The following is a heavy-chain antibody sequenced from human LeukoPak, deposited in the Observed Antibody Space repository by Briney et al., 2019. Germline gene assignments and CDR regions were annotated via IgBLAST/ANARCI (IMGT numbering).Heavy chain of an antibody. D-gene: IGHD6-13*01. Sequence: ASVKVSCKASGYTFTSYAMNWVRQAPGQGLEWMGWLNTNTGNPTYAQGFTGRFVFSLDTSVSTAYLQISSLKAEDTAVYYCARDLYSSSWYSYWFDPWGQGTLVTVSS. V-gene: IGHV7-4-1*02. CDR3: ARDLYSSSWYSYWFDP. CDR2: LNTNTGNP. CDR1: GYTFTSYA. J-gene: IGHJ5*02.